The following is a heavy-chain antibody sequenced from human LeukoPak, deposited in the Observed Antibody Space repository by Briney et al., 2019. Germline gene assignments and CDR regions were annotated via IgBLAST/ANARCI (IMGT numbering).Heavy chain of an antibody. CDR2: ISAYNGNT. CDR3: AAVRHYYDSSGYPLFED. CDR1: GYTFTSYG. V-gene: IGHV1-18*01. D-gene: IGHD3-22*01. Sequence: GASVKVSCKASGYTFTSYGISWVRQAPGQGLEWMGWISAYNGNTNYAQKLQGRVTMTTDTSTSTAYMELRSLRSDDTAVYYCAAVRHYYDSSGYPLFEDWGQGTLVTVSS. J-gene: IGHJ4*02.